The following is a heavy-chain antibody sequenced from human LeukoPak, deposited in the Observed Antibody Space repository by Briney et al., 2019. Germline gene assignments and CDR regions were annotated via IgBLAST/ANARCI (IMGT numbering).Heavy chain of an antibody. CDR3: ARDSPCGGIQLWSDYYYYGMDV. CDR2: IIPMFGTA. J-gene: IGHJ6*02. V-gene: IGHV1-69*01. CDR1: GGTFSSYA. Sequence: ASVKVSCKASGGTFSSYAWVRQAPGQGLEWMGGIIPMFGTAKYAQKFQGRVTITADESTSTAYMELSSLRSEDTAVYYCARDSPCGGIQLWSDYYYYGMDVWGQGTTVTVSS. D-gene: IGHD5-18*01.